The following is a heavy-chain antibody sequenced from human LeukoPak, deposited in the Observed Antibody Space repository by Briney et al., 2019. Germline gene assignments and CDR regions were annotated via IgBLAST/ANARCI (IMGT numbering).Heavy chain of an antibody. Sequence: GGSLRLSCAASGFTVSSYYMSWVRQAPGKGLEWVSVTYSGGNNYYGDAVEGRFIASTEDSKNTVFPQMSSLTAAVAAGKYFSEPSIWYLPGFDNWGQGTLVTVSS. J-gene: IGHJ4*02. V-gene: IGHV3-53*01. D-gene: IGHD3-9*01. CDR1: GFTVSSYY. CDR2: TYSGGNN. CDR3: SEPSIWYLPGFDN.